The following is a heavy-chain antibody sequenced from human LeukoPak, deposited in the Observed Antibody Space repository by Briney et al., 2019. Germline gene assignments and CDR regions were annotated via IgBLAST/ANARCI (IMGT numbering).Heavy chain of an antibody. CDR1: GGSFSGYY. V-gene: IGHV4-34*01. CDR3: AGNARASSDY. CDR2: INHSGST. D-gene: IGHD2-2*01. Sequence: SETLSLTCAVYGGSFSGYYRSWIRQPPGKGLEWIGEINHSGSTNYNLSLKSRVTISVDTSKNQFSLKLSSVTAADTAVYYCAGNARASSDYWGQGTLVTVSS. J-gene: IGHJ4*02.